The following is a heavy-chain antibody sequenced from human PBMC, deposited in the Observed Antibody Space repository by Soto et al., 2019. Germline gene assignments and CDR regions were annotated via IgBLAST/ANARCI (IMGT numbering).Heavy chain of an antibody. D-gene: IGHD5-18*01. J-gene: IGHJ4*02. CDR1: GDTFNSEV. CDR2: IITAFGTT. Sequence: QVQLVQSGPEVKKPGSSVKVSCKASGDTFNSEVITWVRQAPGQGLEWLGGIITAFGTTSYAQNFQDRPTITADEAATTDHMELSSLTSDDTAMYYCTRSYGYTFGGSLDNWGKGTLVTVSS. V-gene: IGHV1-69*01. CDR3: TRSYGYTFGGSLDN.